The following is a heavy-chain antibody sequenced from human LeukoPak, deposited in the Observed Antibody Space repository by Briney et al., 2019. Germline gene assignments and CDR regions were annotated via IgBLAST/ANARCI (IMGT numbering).Heavy chain of an antibody. Sequence: GGSLRLSCAASGFTFSSYAMHWVRQAPGKGLEWVAVISYDGSNKYYADSVKGRFTIPRDNSKNTLYLQMNSLRAEDTAVYYCARAYRYCSSTSCYYFDYWGQGTLVTVSS. J-gene: IGHJ4*02. CDR3: ARAYRYCSSTSCYYFDY. V-gene: IGHV3-30-3*01. CDR1: GFTFSSYA. CDR2: ISYDGSNK. D-gene: IGHD2-2*01.